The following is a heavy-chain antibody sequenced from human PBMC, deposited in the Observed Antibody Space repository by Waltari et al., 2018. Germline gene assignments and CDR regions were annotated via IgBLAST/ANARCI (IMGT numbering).Heavy chain of an antibody. CDR1: GYTFTSYF. V-gene: IGHV1-46*01. CDR2: MKPSGGST. CDR3: ARETSKWLVDP. D-gene: IGHD5-12*01. Sequence: QVQLVQSGAEVKKPGASEKVSCKASGYTFTSYFMHWVRQAPGQGLEWMGIMKPSGGSTSYAQKFQGRVTMTWDTSTSTVFMELSSLRSEDTAVYYCARETSKWLVDPWGQGTLVTVSS. J-gene: IGHJ5*02.